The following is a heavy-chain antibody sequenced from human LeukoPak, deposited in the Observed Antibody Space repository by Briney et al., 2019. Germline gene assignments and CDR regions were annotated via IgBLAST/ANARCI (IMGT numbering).Heavy chain of an antibody. Sequence: GGSLRLSCAASGFTFSSYEMNWVRQAPGKGLEWVSYISSSGNTIYYADSVKGRFTISRDNAKNSLYLQMNSLRAEDTAVYYCAKCYYYYYMDVWGKGTTVTISS. J-gene: IGHJ6*03. CDR2: ISSSGNTI. CDR3: AKCYYYYYMDV. CDR1: GFTFSSYE. V-gene: IGHV3-48*03.